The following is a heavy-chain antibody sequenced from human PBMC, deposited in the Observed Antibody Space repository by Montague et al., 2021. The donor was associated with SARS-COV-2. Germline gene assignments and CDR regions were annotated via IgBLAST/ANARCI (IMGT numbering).Heavy chain of an antibody. CDR2: TYYRSKRYN. D-gene: IGHD1-1*01. J-gene: IGHJ6*02. Sequence: CAISGDSVGSKSATWSWVRQSPSLDLGWLGGTYYRSKRYNDYAVSVRGRVTINPDTSKNQFSLQLNSVTPEDTAIYYCTSGREGNYNVMDVWGQGTTVTVSS. V-gene: IGHV6-1*01. CDR3: TSGREGNYNVMDV. CDR1: GDSVGSKSAT.